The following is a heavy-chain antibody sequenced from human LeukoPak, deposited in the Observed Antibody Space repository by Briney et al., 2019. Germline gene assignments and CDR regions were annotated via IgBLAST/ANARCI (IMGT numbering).Heavy chain of an antibody. CDR3: ATVIRFLEWFPDY. CDR1: GYTFTDYY. D-gene: IGHD3-3*01. Sequence: ASVKISCKVSGYTFTDYYMHWVQLAPGKGHEWMGLVDPEDGETIYAEKFQGRVTITADTSTDTAYMELSSLRSEDTAVYYCATVIRFLEWFPDYWGQGTLVTVSS. V-gene: IGHV1-69-2*01. J-gene: IGHJ4*02. CDR2: VDPEDGET.